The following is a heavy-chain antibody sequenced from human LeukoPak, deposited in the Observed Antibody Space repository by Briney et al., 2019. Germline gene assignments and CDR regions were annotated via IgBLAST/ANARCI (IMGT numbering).Heavy chain of an antibody. J-gene: IGHJ4*02. CDR1: GGSFSDYY. V-gene: IGHV4-34*01. Sequence: PSETLSLTCAVYGGSFSDYYWTWIRQPPGKGLEWIGEINHSGSPNNNPSLKSRVSISFDTSKNQFSLKLTSVTAADTAVYYCARDFWFAELLPYYFDYWGQGTLVTVSS. CDR2: INHSGSP. CDR3: ARDFWFAELLPYYFDY. D-gene: IGHD3-10*01.